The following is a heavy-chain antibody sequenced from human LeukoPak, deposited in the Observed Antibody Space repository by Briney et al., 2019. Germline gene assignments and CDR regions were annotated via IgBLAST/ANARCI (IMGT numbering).Heavy chain of an antibody. Sequence: GASVKVSCKGVGYTFTNYYMQWVGQAPGQGQEGMGKVNPNDGSTTYAQKFQGRVPMTRDMSTNTVYMELSSLRSDDTAEYFCAIVSPMTTVARGQGAFDIWGQGTMVIVSA. V-gene: IGHV1-46*01. J-gene: IGHJ3*02. CDR3: AIVSPMTTVARGQGAFDI. D-gene: IGHD4-23*01. CDR2: VNPNDGST. CDR1: GYTFTNYY.